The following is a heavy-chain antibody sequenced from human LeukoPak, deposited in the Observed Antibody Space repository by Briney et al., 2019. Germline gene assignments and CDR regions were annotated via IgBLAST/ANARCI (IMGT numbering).Heavy chain of an antibody. V-gene: IGHV4-30-2*01. D-gene: IGHD2-2*01. J-gene: IGHJ5*02. CDR1: SGSISSGGYS. Sequence: PSQTLSLTCAVSSGSISSGGYSWSWIRQPPGKGLEWIGYIYHSGSTYYNPSLKSRVTISVDRSKNQFSLKLSSVTAADTAVYYCARVHLGYCSSTSCFWFDPWGQGTLVTVSS. CDR3: ARVHLGYCSSTSCFWFDP. CDR2: IYHSGST.